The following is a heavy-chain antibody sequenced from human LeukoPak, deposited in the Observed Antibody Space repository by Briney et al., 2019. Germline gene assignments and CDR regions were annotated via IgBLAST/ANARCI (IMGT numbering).Heavy chain of an antibody. CDR2: IYHSGST. CDR3: ARGGHYDFWSGYYPSDMDV. J-gene: IGHJ6*02. V-gene: IGHV4-30-2*01. CDR1: GGSISSGGYS. Sequence: SETLSLTCAVSGGSISSGGYSWSWIRQPPGKGLEWIGYIYHSGSTNYNPSLKSRVTISVDTSKNQFSLKLSSVTAADTAVYYCARGGHYDFWSGYYPSDMDVWGQGTTVTVSS. D-gene: IGHD3-3*01.